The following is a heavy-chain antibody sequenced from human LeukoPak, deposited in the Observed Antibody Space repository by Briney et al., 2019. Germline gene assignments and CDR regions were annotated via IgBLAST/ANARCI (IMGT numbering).Heavy chain of an antibody. V-gene: IGHV4-30-4*01. CDR2: IYYSGST. Sequence: PSQTLSLTCTVSGGSISSGDYYWSWIRQPPGKGLEWIGYIYYSGSTYYNPSLKSRVTISVDTSKDQFSLKLSSVTAADTAVYYCASTTGDTDFDYWGQGTLVTVSS. CDR1: GGSISSGDYY. J-gene: IGHJ4*02. D-gene: IGHD7-27*01. CDR3: ASTTGDTDFDY.